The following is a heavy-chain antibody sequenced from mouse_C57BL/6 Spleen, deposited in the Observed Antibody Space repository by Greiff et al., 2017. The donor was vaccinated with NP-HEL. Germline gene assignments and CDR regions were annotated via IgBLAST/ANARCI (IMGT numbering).Heavy chain of an antibody. CDR3: ARPYGSGPWFAC. J-gene: IGHJ3*01. V-gene: IGHV5-17*01. CDR1: GFTFSDYG. D-gene: IGHD1-1*01. Sequence: EVKLMESGGGLVKPGGSLKLSCAASGFTFSDYGMHWVRQAPEKGLEWVAYISSGSSTIYYADTVKGRFTISRDNAKNTLFLQMTSLRSEDTAMYYCARPYGSGPWFACWGQGTLVTVSA. CDR2: ISSGSSTI.